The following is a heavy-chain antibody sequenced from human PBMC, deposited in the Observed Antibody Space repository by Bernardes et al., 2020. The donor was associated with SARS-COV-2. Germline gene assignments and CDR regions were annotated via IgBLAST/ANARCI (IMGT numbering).Heavy chain of an antibody. CDR2: ISASGIT. Sequence: SEPLSLTCAVSDDAISSFSVYWSWLLQPAGKGLEWVGRISASGITNYNPSLKSRVTMSVDTSKNQFSLKLTSVTAADTAVYYCARDGRISVPGTDYFDFWGQGSLVTVSS. D-gene: IGHD6-19*01. CDR3: ARDGRISVPGTDYFDF. V-gene: IGHV4-61*02. CDR1: DDAISSFSVY. J-gene: IGHJ4*02.